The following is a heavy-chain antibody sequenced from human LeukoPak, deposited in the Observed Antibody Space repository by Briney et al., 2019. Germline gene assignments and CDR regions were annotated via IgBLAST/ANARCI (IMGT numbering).Heavy chain of an antibody. J-gene: IGHJ5*02. Sequence: SETLSLTCTVSGGSISSSSYYWGWIRQPPGKGLEWIGSIYYSGSTYYNPSLKSRVTISVDTSKNQFSLKLSSVTAADTAVYYCARDTDQYCSGGSCYSAPNHNWFDPWGQGTLVTVSS. CDR1: GGSISSSSYY. D-gene: IGHD2-15*01. CDR3: ARDTDQYCSGGSCYSAPNHNWFDP. CDR2: IYYSGST. V-gene: IGHV4-39*02.